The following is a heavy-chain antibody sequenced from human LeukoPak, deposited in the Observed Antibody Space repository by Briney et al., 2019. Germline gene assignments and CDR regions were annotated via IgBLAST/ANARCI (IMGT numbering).Heavy chain of an antibody. D-gene: IGHD5-18*01. CDR1: GYTFTGYY. J-gene: IGHJ6*03. Sequence: ASVKVSCKASGYTFTGYYMHWVRHAPGQGLEWMGWINPNSGGTNYAQKFQGRVTMTRDTSISTAYMEMSRLRSDDTAVYYCARTTEGGYTYGYFYYYYMDVWGKGTTVTISS. CDR2: INPNSGGT. CDR3: ARTTEGGYTYGYFYYYYMDV. V-gene: IGHV1-2*02.